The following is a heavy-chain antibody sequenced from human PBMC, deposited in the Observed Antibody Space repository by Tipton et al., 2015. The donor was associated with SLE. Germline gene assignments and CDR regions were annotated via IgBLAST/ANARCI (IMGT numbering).Heavy chain of an antibody. CDR2: ISSASSFI. Sequence: SLRLSCAASGFTFTGYSLSWVRQAPGKGLEWVSSISSASSFINYADSVKGRFTISRDNAKNTLFLQMNNLRAEDTAVYYCARDRGGDITIFGVLDYWGQGTLVTVSS. J-gene: IGHJ4*02. V-gene: IGHV3-21*06. CDR1: GFTFTGYS. CDR3: ARDRGGDITIFGVLDY. D-gene: IGHD3-3*01.